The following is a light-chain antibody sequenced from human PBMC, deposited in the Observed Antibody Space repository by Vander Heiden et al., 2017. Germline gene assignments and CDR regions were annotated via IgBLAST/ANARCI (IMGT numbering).Light chain of an antibody. CDR3: QSYDTSLGGSRV. V-gene: IGLV1-40*01. CDR2: RNN. CDR1: SSNIGAGYD. J-gene: IGLJ3*02. Sequence: QSLLTQPPSVSGAPGQRVTISRTGSSSNIGAGYDVHWYQQLPGTAPKLLIYRNNNRPSGVPDRISGSNSGTSASLAITGLQAEDEADYYCQSYDTSLGGSRVFGGGTKLTVL.